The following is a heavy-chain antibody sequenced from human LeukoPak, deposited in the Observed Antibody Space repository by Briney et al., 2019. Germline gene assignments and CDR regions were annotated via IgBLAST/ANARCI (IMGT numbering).Heavy chain of an antibody. CDR3: AVGYCSSTSCYDSPNYCYYYGMDV. V-gene: IGHV1-69*13. J-gene: IGHJ6*02. CDR2: IIPIFGTA. CDR1: GGTFSSYA. Sequence: AASVKVSCKASGGTFSSYAISWVRQDPGQGLEWMGGIIPIFGTANYAQKFQGRVTITADESTSTAYMELSSLRSEDTAVYYCAVGYCSSTSCYDSPNYCYYYGMDVWGQGTTVTVSS. D-gene: IGHD2-2*03.